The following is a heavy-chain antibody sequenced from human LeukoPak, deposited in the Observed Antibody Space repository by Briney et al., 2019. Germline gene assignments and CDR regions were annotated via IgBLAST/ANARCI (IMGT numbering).Heavy chain of an antibody. CDR3: GRSAGFVHFDR. J-gene: IGHJ4*02. CDR1: GGSIGSSSYY. CDR2: INYSGNT. V-gene: IGHV4-39*07. D-gene: IGHD5-12*01. Sequence: PSKTRSLTCTVSGGSIGSSSYYWVWIREPPGKELEGFGSINYSGNTYYNPSVKSRVTISVDTSNNQFSLKVTSVTAADTALYYCGRSAGFVHFDRWGQGTLVTVSS.